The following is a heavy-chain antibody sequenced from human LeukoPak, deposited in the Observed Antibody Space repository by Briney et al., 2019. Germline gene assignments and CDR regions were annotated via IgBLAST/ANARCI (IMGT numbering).Heavy chain of an antibody. CDR1: GFTFSSYA. V-gene: IGHV3-30-3*01. CDR2: ISYDGSNK. J-gene: IGHJ4*02. Sequence: PGGSLRLSCAASGFTFSSYAMHWVRQAPGKGLEWVAVISYDGSNKYYADSVKGRFTISRDNSKNTLYLQMNSLRAEDTAAYYCARDRGDYFDYWGQGTLVTVSS. D-gene: IGHD4-17*01. CDR3: ARDRGDYFDY.